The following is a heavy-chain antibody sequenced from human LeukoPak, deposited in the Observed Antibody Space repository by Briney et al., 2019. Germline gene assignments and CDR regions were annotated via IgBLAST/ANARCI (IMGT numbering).Heavy chain of an antibody. CDR2: IYYSGST. V-gene: IGHV4-39*01. CDR1: GGSISSSSYY. D-gene: IGHD6-19*01. Sequence: PSETLSLTCTVSGGSISSSSYYWGWIRQPPGKGLEWIGSIYYSGSTYYNPSLKSRVTISVDTSKNQFSLKLSSVTAADTAVYYCARGPGGAVAGEIDYWGQGTLVTVSS. CDR3: ARGPGGAVAGEIDY. J-gene: IGHJ4*02.